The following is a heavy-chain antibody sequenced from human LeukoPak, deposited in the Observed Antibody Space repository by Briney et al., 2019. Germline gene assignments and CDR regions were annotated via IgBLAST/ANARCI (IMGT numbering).Heavy chain of an antibody. CDR1: VGSISSSSYY. V-gene: IGHV4-39*07. D-gene: IGHD3-22*01. CDR3: ARDDYYDSSGYPHLDY. Sequence: SETLSLTCTVSVGSISSSSYYWGWIRQPPGKGLEWMGSIYYSGSTYYNPSLKSRVTISVDTSKNQFSLKLSSVTAADTAVYYCARDDYYDSSGYPHLDYWGQGTLVTVSS. J-gene: IGHJ4*02. CDR2: IYYSGST.